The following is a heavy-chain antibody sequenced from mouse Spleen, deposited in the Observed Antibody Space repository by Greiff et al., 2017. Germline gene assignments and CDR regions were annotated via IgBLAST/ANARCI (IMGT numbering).Heavy chain of an antibody. Sequence: EVMLVESGGGLVQPKGSLKLSCAASGFTFNTYAMHWVRQAPGKGLEWVARIRSKSSNYATYYADSVKDRFTISRDDSQSMLYLQMNNLKTEDTAMYYCVREKGYGNSAWFAYWGQGTLVTVSA. V-gene: IGHV10-3*01. J-gene: IGHJ3*01. CDR1: GFTFNTYA. D-gene: IGHD2-1*01. CDR3: VREKGYGNSAWFAY. CDR2: IRSKSSNYAT.